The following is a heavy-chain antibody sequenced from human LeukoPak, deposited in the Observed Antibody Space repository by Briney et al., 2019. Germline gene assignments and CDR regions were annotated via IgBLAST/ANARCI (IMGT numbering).Heavy chain of an antibody. CDR2: IYYSGST. D-gene: IGHD2-2*01. CDR1: GGSISSSSYY. CDR3: ARHSDCSSTSCRFDY. J-gene: IGHJ4*02. V-gene: IGHV4-39*01. Sequence: PSETLSLTCTVSGGSISSSSYYWGWIRQPTGKGLEWIGSIYYSGSTYYNPSLKSRVTISVDTSKNQFSLKLSSVTAADTAVYYCARHSDCSSTSCRFDYWGQGTLVNVSS.